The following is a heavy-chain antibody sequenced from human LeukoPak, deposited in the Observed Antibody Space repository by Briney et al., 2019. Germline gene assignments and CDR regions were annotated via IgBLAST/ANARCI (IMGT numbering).Heavy chain of an antibody. Sequence: PSETLSLTCTVSGGSVTSGTYYWAWIRQPPGKGLEWIATMYYSGNTYYNPSLRSRVTISVDTSKNQFSLELDSVTAADTAVYYCARHKEYGGNPTFDFWGQGTLVTVSS. CDR2: MYYSGNT. J-gene: IGHJ4*02. CDR3: ARHKEYGGNPTFDF. D-gene: IGHD4-23*01. CDR1: GGSVTSGTYY. V-gene: IGHV4-39*01.